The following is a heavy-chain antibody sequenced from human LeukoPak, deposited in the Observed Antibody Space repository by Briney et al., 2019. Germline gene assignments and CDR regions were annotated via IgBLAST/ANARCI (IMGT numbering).Heavy chain of an antibody. CDR1: GFTFSSYS. Sequence: RGSLRLSCAASGFTFSSYSMNWVRQAPGKGLEWVSSISSSSSYIYYADSVKGRFTISRDNAKNSLYLQMNSLRAEDTAVYYCARAPYYYDSSGSYFDYWGQGTLVTVSS. J-gene: IGHJ4*02. CDR3: ARAPYYYDSSGSYFDY. V-gene: IGHV3-21*01. CDR2: ISSSSSYI. D-gene: IGHD3-22*01.